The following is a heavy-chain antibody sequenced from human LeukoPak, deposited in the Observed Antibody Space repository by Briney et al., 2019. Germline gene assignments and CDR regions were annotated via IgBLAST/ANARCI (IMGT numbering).Heavy chain of an antibody. CDR1: GFTFSSYW. V-gene: IGHV3-74*01. CDR2: INGDGSST. D-gene: IGHD6-19*01. CDR3: ARVFGQWLVSFDV. J-gene: IGHJ3*01. Sequence: GGSLRLSCVASGFTFSSYWMTWVRQAPGKGLVWLSRINGDGSSTNYADSVKGRFTISRDNAKNTLYLQMNSLRADDTAVYYCARVFGQWLVSFDVWGRGTMVTVSS.